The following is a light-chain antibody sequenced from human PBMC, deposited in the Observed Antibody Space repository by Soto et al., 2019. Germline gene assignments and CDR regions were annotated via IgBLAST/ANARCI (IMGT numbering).Light chain of an antibody. CDR3: QQYDNLLALT. CDR2: DAS. V-gene: IGKV1-33*01. Sequence: DIQMTQSPSSLSASVGDRVTITCQASQDISNYLNWYQQKPGKAPKLLIYDASNLETGVPSRFSGSGSGTDFTFTISSLHPEDIATYYYQQYDNLLALTFGGGTKVEIK. CDR1: QDISNY. J-gene: IGKJ4*01.